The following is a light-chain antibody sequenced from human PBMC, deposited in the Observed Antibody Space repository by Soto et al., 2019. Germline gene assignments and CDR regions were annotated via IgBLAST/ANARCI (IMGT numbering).Light chain of an antibody. CDR3: NSYTGSGIV. Sequence: QSVLTQPASVSGSPGQSITISCTGTSSDVGGYNYVSWYQHHPGKAPKLMIYEVSNWPSGVSYRFSGSKSGNTASLTISGLQTEDEADYYCNSYTGSGIVFGTGTKLTVL. J-gene: IGLJ1*01. V-gene: IGLV2-14*01. CDR1: SSDVGGYNY. CDR2: EVS.